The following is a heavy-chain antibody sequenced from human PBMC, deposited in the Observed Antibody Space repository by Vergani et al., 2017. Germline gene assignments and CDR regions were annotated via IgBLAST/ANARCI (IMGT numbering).Heavy chain of an antibody. CDR3: ARGTEFGFDP. CDR1: GGSISSGDYY. Sequence: QVQLQESGPGLVKPSQTLSLTCTVSGGSISSGDYYWRWIRQPPGKGLEWIGYIYYSGRTYYNPSLKSRVTISVDTSKNQFSLKLSSVTAADTAVYYCARGTEFGFDPWGQGTLVTVSS. J-gene: IGHJ5*02. CDR2: IYYSGRT. V-gene: IGHV4-30-4*01. D-gene: IGHD3-16*01.